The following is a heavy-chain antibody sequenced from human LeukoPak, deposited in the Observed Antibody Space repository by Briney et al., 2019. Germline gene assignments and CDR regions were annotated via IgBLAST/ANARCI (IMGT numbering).Heavy chain of an antibody. CDR2: ISWNSGSI. CDR3: AKALVGEQYYFDY. Sequence: GGSLRLSCAASGFTFDDYAMHWVRQAPGKGLEWVSGISWNSGSIGYAYSVKGRFTISRDNAKNSLYLQMNSLRAEDTALYYCAKALVGEQYYFDYWGQGTLVTVSS. D-gene: IGHD3-16*01. CDR1: GFTFDDYA. J-gene: IGHJ4*02. V-gene: IGHV3-9*01.